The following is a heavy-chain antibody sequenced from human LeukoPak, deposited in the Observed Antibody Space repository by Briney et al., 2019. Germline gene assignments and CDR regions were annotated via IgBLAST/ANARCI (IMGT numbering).Heavy chain of an antibody. D-gene: IGHD5-24*01. CDR1: GGSVSSGSYY. CDR3: ARDSVTREMATRYDY. CDR2: IYYSGST. J-gene: IGHJ4*02. V-gene: IGHV4-61*01. Sequence: PSETLSLTCTVSGGSVSSGSYYWSWIRQPPGKGLEWIGYIYYSGSTNYNPSLKSRVTIPVDTSKNQFSLKLSSVTAADTAVYYCARDSVTREMATRYDYWGQGTLVTVSS.